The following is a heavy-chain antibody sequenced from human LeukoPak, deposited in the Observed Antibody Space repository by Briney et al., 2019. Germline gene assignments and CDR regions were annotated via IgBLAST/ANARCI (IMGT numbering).Heavy chain of an antibody. CDR2: IIPIFGTA. Sequence: RASVKVSCKASGGTFSSYAISWVRQAPGQGLEWMGGIIPIFGTANYAQKFQGRVTITADTSTDTAYMELSSLRSEDTAVYYCATARGAMIVVGPPDYWGQGTLVTVSS. CDR3: ATARGAMIVVGPPDY. D-gene: IGHD3-22*01. CDR1: GGTFSSYA. J-gene: IGHJ4*02. V-gene: IGHV1-69*06.